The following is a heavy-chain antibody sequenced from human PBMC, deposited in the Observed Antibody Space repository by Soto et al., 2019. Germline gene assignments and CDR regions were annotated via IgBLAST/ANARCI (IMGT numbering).Heavy chain of an antibody. CDR2: IIPILGIA. CDR1: GGTFSSYT. CDR3: AIMYYYDSSGYSIFDY. Sequence: QVQLVQSGAEVKKPGSSVKVSCKASGGTFSSYTISWVRQAPGQGLEWMGRIIPILGIANYAQKFQGRVTITADKSTSTAYMELSSLRSEDTAVYYCAIMYYYDSSGYSIFDYWGQGTLVTVSS. V-gene: IGHV1-69*02. D-gene: IGHD3-22*01. J-gene: IGHJ4*02.